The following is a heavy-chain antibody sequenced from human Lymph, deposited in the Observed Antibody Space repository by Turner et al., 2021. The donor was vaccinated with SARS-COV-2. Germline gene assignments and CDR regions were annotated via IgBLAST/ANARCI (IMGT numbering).Heavy chain of an antibody. J-gene: IGHJ4*02. V-gene: IGHV3-43*02. CDR1: EFTFDGFA. CDR2: ISGDGGGT. D-gene: IGHD2-15*01. CDR3: AKDPGYCSGGSCYSRAYFDF. Sequence: VQRLGSGGGVVRLGGSLRLSCAPPEFTFDGFAMHWVRIGPVKGLEWVSLISGDGGGTYYGDSVKGRFTIGRDNSKNYLSLQMNSLRAEDTAFDYCAKDPGYCSGGSCYSRAYFDFWGQGTLVTVSA.